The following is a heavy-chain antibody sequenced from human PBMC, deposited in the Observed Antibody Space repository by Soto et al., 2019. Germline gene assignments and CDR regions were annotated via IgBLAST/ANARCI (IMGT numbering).Heavy chain of an antibody. V-gene: IGHV1-3*01. CDR3: AREGKTNCSSTSCYYWFAP. CDR2: INAGNGNT. D-gene: IGHD2-2*01. CDR1: GYTFTSYA. Sequence: GASVKVSCKASGYTFTSYAMHWVRQAPGQRLEWMGWINAGNGNTKYSQKFQGRVTITRDTSASTAYMELSSLRSEDTAVYYCAREGKTNCSSTSCYYWFAPWGQGTLVTVSS. J-gene: IGHJ5*02.